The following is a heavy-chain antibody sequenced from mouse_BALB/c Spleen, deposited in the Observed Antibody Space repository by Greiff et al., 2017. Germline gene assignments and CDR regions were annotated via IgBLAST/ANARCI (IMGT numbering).Heavy chain of an antibody. D-gene: IGHD2-3*01. CDR2: IYPSDSYT. J-gene: IGHJ4*01. V-gene: IGHV1-69*02. CDR3: TTNDGYYAMDY. CDR1: GYTFTSYW. Sequence: QVQLQQSGAELVRPGASVKLSCKASGYTFTSYWINWVKQRPGQGLEWIGNIYPSDSYTNYNQKFKDKATLTVDKSSSTAYMQLSSPTSEDSAVYYCTTNDGYYAMDYWGQGTSVTVSS.